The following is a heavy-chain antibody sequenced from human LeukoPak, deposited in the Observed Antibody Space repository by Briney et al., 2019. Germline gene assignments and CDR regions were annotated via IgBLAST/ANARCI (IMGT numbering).Heavy chain of an antibody. D-gene: IGHD3-16*02. V-gene: IGHV4-30-2*01. CDR1: GGSISSGGYS. CDR2: IYHSGST. CDR3: ARVVSSREGSYYFDY. Sequence: SETLSLTCAVSGGSISSGGYSWSWIRQPPGKGLEWIGYIYHSGSTYYNPSLKSRVTISVDRSKNQFSLKLSSVTAADTAVYYCARVVSSREGSYYFDYWGQGTLVTVSS. J-gene: IGHJ4*02.